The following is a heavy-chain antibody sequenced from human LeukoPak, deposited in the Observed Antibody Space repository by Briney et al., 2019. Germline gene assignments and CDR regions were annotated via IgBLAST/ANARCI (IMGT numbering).Heavy chain of an antibody. D-gene: IGHD4-17*01. CDR2: IWYDGSNK. CDR3: ARDLPDYGDPEYGMDV. V-gene: IGHV3-33*08. Sequence: GGSLRLSCAASGFTFSSYGMHWVRQAPGKGLEWVAVIWYDGSNKYYADSVKGRFTISRDNSKNTLYLQMNSLRAEDTAVYYCARDLPDYGDPEYGMDVWGQGTTVTVSS. CDR1: GFTFSSYG. J-gene: IGHJ6*02.